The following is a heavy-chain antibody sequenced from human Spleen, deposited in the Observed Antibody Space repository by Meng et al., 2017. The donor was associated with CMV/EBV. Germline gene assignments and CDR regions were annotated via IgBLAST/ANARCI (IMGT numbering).Heavy chain of an antibody. V-gene: IGHV3-11*04. J-gene: IGHJ6*02. D-gene: IGHD3-9*01. CDR2: ISGSGSIT. CDR3: ARDQYNDIWTGFYYYGMDV. Sequence: GESLKISCAASGFTFSDYYMSWIRQAPGKGLKWVSYISGSGSITYYADSVKGRFTISRDNAKNSLYLQMNSLRAEDTAVYYCARDQYNDIWTGFYYYGMDVWGHGTTVTVSS. CDR1: GFTFSDYY.